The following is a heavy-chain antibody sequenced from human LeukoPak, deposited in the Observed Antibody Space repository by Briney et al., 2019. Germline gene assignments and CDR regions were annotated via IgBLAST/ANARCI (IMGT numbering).Heavy chain of an antibody. CDR2: IKHDGSEK. Sequence: GGSLRFSCAASGFTFSSYWMSWVRQAPGKGLEWVANIKHDGSEKYYVDSVKGRFTISRDNAKNSLYLQMNSLRAEDTAVYYCAELGITMIGGVWGKGTTVTISS. D-gene: IGHD3-10*02. CDR1: GFTFSSYW. J-gene: IGHJ6*04. V-gene: IGHV3-7*01. CDR3: AELGITMIGGV.